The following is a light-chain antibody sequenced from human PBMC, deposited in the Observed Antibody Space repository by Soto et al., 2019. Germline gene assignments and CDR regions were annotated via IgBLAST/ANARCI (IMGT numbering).Light chain of an antibody. V-gene: IGKV1-8*01. CDR2: AAS. Sequence: LLTQSPSSFSASTGDRATITCRASQNIHNYLAWYQQDPGKAPKLLLYAASILQTGVPSRFSGSGSGTDFPLTIDGLQPEDFATYYCQHYYNYPWTFGQGTTVE. CDR3: QHYYNYPWT. J-gene: IGKJ1*01. CDR1: QNIHNY.